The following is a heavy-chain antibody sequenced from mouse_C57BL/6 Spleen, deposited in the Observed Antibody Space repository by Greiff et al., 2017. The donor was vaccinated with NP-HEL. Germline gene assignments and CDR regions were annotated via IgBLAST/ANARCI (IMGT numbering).Heavy chain of an antibody. Sequence: VQLKEAGPELVKPGASVKISCKASGDSLTGYYMNWVKQSPEKRLEWIGEINPSTGGTTYNQKFKDKATLTVDKSSSTANMQLNSLTSEASGVYYPATWTVAYCFDYWGQGTTLTVST. CDR2: INPSTGGT. CDR1: GDSLTGYY. D-gene: IGHD1-1*01. J-gene: IGHJ2*01. V-gene: IGHV1-42*01. CDR3: ATWTVAYCFDY.